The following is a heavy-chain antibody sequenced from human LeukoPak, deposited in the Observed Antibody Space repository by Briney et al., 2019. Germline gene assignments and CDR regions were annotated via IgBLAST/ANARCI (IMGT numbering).Heavy chain of an antibody. CDR2: INHSGST. D-gene: IGHD4-17*01. CDR1: GGSFSGYY. CDR3: ATHDDYGDDPQAIDAFDI. V-gene: IGHV4-34*01. Sequence: SETLSLTCAVYGGSFSGYYWSWIRQPPGKGLEWIGEINHSGSTNYNPSLKSRVTISVDTSKNQFSLKLSSVTAADTAVYYCATHDDYGDDPQAIDAFDIWGQGTMDTVLS. J-gene: IGHJ3*02.